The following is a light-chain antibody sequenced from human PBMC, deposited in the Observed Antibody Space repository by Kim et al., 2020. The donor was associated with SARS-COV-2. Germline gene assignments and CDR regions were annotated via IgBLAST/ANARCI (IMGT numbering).Light chain of an antibody. CDR1: NMGSKS. Sequence: SYELTKPPSVSVAPGKTARITCGGNNMGSKSVHWYQQKPGQAPVLVIYYDSDRPSGIPERFSGSNSGNTATLTISRVEAGDESDYYCQVWDSSSDHPIFGTGTKVTVL. CDR3: QVWDSSSDHPI. CDR2: YDS. V-gene: IGLV3-21*04. J-gene: IGLJ1*01.